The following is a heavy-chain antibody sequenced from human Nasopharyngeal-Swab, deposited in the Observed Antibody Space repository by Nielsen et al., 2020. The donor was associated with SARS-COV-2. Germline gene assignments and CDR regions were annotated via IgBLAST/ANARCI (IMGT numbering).Heavy chain of an antibody. D-gene: IGHD2-21*02. V-gene: IGHV3-23*01. CDR3: ARGCDTDCYRVDS. Sequence: GESLKISCEASGFTLSTSAMIWVRQAPGKGLEWVSGISASGRVTYYADSVKGRLTIFRDNSRNTLSLQMNSLRAEDTATYYCARGCDTDCYRVDSRGQGTLVTVSS. CDR1: GFTLSTSA. CDR2: ISASGRVT. J-gene: IGHJ4*02.